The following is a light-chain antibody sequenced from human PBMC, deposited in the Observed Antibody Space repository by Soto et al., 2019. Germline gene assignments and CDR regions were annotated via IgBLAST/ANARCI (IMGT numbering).Light chain of an antibody. V-gene: IGKV3-20*01. CDR1: QSVSSSY. Sequence: EIVLTQSPGTLSLSPGERATLSCRASQSVSSSYLAWYQQKPGQAPRLLIYGASSRATGIPDRFSGSGSGTDFTLTISRLEPEDFAVYYCQQYGSSPPRVEYTFGQGTKLEIK. CDR2: GAS. CDR3: QQYGSSPPRVEYT. J-gene: IGKJ2*01.